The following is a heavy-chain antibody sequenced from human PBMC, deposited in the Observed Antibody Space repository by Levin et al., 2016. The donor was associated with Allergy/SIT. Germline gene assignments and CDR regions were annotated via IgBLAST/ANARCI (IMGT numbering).Heavy chain of an antibody. CDR2: IHSANGNT. Sequence: ASVKVSCKASGYTFTNYAMHWVRQAPGQRLEWMGRIHSANGNTKNSQKFQGRVTITRDTSASTAYMELSSLRSEDTAVYYCARELYNSGWQPFDYWGQGTLVTVSS. CDR1: GYTFTNYA. D-gene: IGHD6-19*01. CDR3: ARELYNSGWQPFDY. V-gene: IGHV1-3*01. J-gene: IGHJ4*02.